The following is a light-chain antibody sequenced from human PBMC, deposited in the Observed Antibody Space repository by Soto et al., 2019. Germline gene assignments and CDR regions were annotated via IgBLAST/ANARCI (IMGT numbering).Light chain of an antibody. CDR2: GAS. V-gene: IGKV3-11*01. J-gene: IGKJ5*01. CDR1: QSVSSY. Sequence: EIVLTQSPATLSLSPGERATLSCRASQSVSSYLAWYQQKPGQAPRLLIYGASTRATGIPARFSGSGSETEFTLTISSLEPEDFGVFYCQQRFDWPKITFGQGTRLEIK. CDR3: QQRFDWPKIT.